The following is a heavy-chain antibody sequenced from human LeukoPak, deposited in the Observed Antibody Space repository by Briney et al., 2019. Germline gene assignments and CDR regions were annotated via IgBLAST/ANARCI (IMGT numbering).Heavy chain of an antibody. V-gene: IGHV3-66*01. CDR3: ATDYYYDSSGYR. J-gene: IGHJ4*02. D-gene: IGHD3-22*01. CDR1: GFTFSSYG. CDR2: IYSGGST. Sequence: GGSLRLSCAASGFTFSSYGMHWVRQAPGKGLEWVSVIYSGGSTYYADSVKGRFTISRDNSKNTLYLQMNSLRAEDTAVYYCATDYYYDSSGYRGGQGTLVTVSS.